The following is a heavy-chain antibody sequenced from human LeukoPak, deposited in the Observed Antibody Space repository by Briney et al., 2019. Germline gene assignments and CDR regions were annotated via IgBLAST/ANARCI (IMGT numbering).Heavy chain of an antibody. V-gene: IGHV4-34*01. CDR2: INHRGST. CDR1: GGSFSGYY. Sequence: SETLSLTCAVYGGSFSGYYWTWIRQPPGKGLEWIGEINHRGSTNYNPSLKSRVTISVDTSKNQFSLKLSSVTAADTAVYYCARRAARPPKYSSGCYGVWGQGTLVTVSS. D-gene: IGHD6-19*01. CDR3: ARRAARPPKYSSGCYGV. J-gene: IGHJ4*02.